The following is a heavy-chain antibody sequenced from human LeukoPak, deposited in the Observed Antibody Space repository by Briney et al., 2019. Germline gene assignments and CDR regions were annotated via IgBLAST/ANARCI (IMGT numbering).Heavy chain of an antibody. J-gene: IGHJ4*02. Sequence: GGSLRLSCAASGFTFSSYAMSWVRQAPGKGLEWVSGMSGSGGSTYYADSVKGRFTISRDNSKNTLFLQMNSLRAEDTAVYYCARSAGWWSLDYWGQGALVTVSA. D-gene: IGHD2-8*02. CDR3: ARSAGWWSLDY. CDR2: MSGSGGST. CDR1: GFTFSSYA. V-gene: IGHV3-23*01.